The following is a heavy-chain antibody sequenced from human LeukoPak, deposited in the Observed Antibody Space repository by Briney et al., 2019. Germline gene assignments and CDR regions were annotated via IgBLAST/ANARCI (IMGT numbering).Heavy chain of an antibody. V-gene: IGHV1-46*01. Sequence: ASVKVSCKASVYTFTSYYMHWVRQAPGQGLEWMGIINPSGGSTSYAQKFQGRVTMTRDTSTSTVYMELSSLRSEDTAVYYCARDTRNYDLGPQNIMAVWFDPWGQGTLVTVSS. D-gene: IGHD3-3*01. CDR2: INPSGGST. J-gene: IGHJ5*02. CDR3: ARDTRNYDLGPQNIMAVWFDP. CDR1: VYTFTSYY.